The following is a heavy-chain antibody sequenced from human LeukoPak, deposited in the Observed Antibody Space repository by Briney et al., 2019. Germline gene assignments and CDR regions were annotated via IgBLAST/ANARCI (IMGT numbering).Heavy chain of an antibody. Sequence: PGGSLRLSCAPSGFTFSSYAMHWVRQAPGKGLEWVAAISYDGSNKYYADSVKGRFTISRDNSKNTLYLQMNSLRAEDTAVYYCARRGSSSWALLWGQGTLVTVSS. V-gene: IGHV3-30*04. CDR2: ISYDGSNK. J-gene: IGHJ4*02. D-gene: IGHD6-13*01. CDR1: GFTFSSYA. CDR3: ARRGSSSWALL.